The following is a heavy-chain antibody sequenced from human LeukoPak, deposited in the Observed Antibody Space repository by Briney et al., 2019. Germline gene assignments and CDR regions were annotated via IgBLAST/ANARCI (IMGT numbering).Heavy chain of an antibody. CDR3: AKNDKSSGWRLDS. Sequence: SETLSLTCTVSGGSISGSSCYWGWLRQPPGKGLEWIGNIDYFGTTYYNPSLKSRVTISVATSKDQLSLKLTSVTGADTAVYYCAKNDKSSGWRLDSWGQGILVTVSS. D-gene: IGHD6-25*01. CDR2: IDYFGTT. J-gene: IGHJ4*02. V-gene: IGHV4-39*01. CDR1: GGSISGSSCY.